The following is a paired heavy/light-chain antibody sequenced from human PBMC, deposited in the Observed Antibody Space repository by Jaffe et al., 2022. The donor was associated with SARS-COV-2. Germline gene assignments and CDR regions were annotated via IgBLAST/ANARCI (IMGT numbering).Light chain of an antibody. CDR3: AAWDDRLSGV. Sequence: QSVLTQPPAASGTPGQRVTISCSGSSSNIGSNHVFWYQQLPGTAPKLLIYRNDQRPSGVPDRFSGSKSGTSASLAISGLRSEDEADYYCAAWDDRLSGVFGGGTKLTVL. CDR1: SSNIGSNH. CDR2: RND. J-gene: IGLJ3*02. V-gene: IGLV1-47*01.
Heavy chain of an antibody. V-gene: IGHV3-74*01. J-gene: IGHJ4*02. CDR3: AGGGSSSLRNRLDY. CDR2: VNSDGSST. CDR1: GFTFSSYW. Sequence: EAQLVESGGGLVQPGGSLRLSCAASGFTFSSYWMHWVRQAPGKGLVWVSRVNSDGSSTNYADSVKGRFTISRDNAKNTLYLQLNSLRAEDTAVYYCAGGGSSSLRNRLDYWGQGTLVTVSS. D-gene: IGHD6-13*01.